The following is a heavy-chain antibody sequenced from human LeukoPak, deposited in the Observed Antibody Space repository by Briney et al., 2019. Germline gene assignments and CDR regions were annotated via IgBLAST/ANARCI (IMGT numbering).Heavy chain of an antibody. CDR1: GGSISSSTYY. CDR3: ARDQGGYGHGWFGP. J-gene: IGHJ5*02. Sequence: PSETLSLTCTVSGGSISSSTYYWGWIRQPPGKGLEWIGNIYYSGSAYYNPSLKSRVTISIDTSKNQFSLNINSVTAADTAVYYCARDQGGYGHGWFGPWGQGTLVTVSS. D-gene: IGHD5-12*01. CDR2: IYYSGSA. V-gene: IGHV4-39*07.